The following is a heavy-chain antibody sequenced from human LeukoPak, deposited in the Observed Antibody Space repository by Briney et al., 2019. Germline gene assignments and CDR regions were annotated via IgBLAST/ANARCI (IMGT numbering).Heavy chain of an antibody. V-gene: IGHV3-15*01. CDR2: IKSKTDGGTT. D-gene: IGHD3-16*02. J-gene: IGHJ3*01. CDR1: GFTFSSYW. CDR3: TTDPPTFGGVIVP. Sequence: GGSLRLSCAASGFTFSSYWMSWVRQAPGKWLEWVGRIKSKTDGGTTDYAAPVKGRFTISRDDSKNTLYLQMNSLKTEDTAVYYCTTDPPTFGGVIVPWGQGTMVTVSS.